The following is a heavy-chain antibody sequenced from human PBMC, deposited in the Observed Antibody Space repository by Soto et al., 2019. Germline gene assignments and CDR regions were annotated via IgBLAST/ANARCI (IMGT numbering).Heavy chain of an antibody. J-gene: IGHJ4*02. CDR2: INPSDGST. CDR1: GYTFTSYA. D-gene: IGHD3-22*01. Sequence: ASVKVSCKASGYTFTSYAMHWVRQAPGQRLEWMGIINPSDGSTTYAQKFQGRVSMTRDKSTSTLYMELSSLSSEDTALYYCARVVRSGYLGMYYFDNWGQGNQVPVSS. V-gene: IGHV1-46*01. CDR3: ARVVRSGYLGMYYFDN.